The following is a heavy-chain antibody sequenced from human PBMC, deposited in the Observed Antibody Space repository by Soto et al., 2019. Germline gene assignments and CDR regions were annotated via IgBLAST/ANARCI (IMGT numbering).Heavy chain of an antibody. J-gene: IGHJ4*02. V-gene: IGHV1-8*01. CDR2: MTPSSGNT. CDR3: TRGDV. Sequence: ASVKVSCKASGYTFTSYDINGVRLATEQGHERKVFMTPSSGNTGYAQKFQGRVTLTRNTSIRTAYLELSSLRSDDTAVYYCTRGDVWGQGTLVTVSS. CDR1: GYTFTSYD.